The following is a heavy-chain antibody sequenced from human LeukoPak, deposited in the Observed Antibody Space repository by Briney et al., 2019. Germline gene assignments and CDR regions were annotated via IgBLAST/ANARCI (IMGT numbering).Heavy chain of an antibody. CDR2: INPNSGGT. Sequence: GASVKVSCKASGYTFTSYDINWVRQATGQGLEWMGWINPNSGGTNYAQKFQGRVTMTRDTSISTAYMELSRLRSDDTAVYYCARVVQLWLLRGYFDYWGQGTLVTVSS. J-gene: IGHJ4*02. D-gene: IGHD5-18*01. CDR3: ARVVQLWLLRGYFDY. V-gene: IGHV1-2*02. CDR1: GYTFTSYD.